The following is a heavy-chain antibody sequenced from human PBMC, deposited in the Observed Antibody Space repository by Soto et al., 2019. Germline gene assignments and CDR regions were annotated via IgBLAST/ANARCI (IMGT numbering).Heavy chain of an antibody. Sequence: WGSLRLSCAASGFTFSSYGMHWVCQAQGKGLEWVAVISYDGSNKYYADSVKGRFTISRDNSKNTLYLQMNSLRAEDTAVYYCAKDQYSSSWYGGEYGMDIWGQGTTVTVSS. CDR1: GFTFSSYG. CDR3: AKDQYSSSWYGGEYGMDI. J-gene: IGHJ6*02. D-gene: IGHD6-13*01. V-gene: IGHV3-30*18. CDR2: ISYDGSNK.